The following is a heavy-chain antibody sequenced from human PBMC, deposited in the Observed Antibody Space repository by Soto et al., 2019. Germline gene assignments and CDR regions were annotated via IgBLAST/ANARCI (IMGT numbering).Heavy chain of an antibody. CDR2: IIPIFGTA. V-gene: IGHV1-69*13. D-gene: IGHD6-19*01. J-gene: IGHJ6*02. CDR1: GGTFSSYA. Sequence: SVKVSCKASGGTFSSYAISWVRQAPGQGLEWMGGIIPIFGTANYAQKFQGRVTITADESTSTAYMELSSLRSEDTAVYYCARGGSGLLYYYYGMDVWGRGTTVTVSS. CDR3: ARGGSGLLYYYYGMDV.